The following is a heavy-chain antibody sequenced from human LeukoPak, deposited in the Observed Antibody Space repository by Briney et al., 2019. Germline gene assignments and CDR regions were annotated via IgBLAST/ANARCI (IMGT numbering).Heavy chain of an antibody. D-gene: IGHD4-23*01. CDR2: INPSGGST. J-gene: IGHJ3*02. CDR3: ARSATVVTPKNGIGAFDI. Sequence: ASVKVSCKASGYTFISYYMHWVRQAPGQGLEWTGIINPSGGSTSYAQKFQGRVTMTRDTSTSTVYMELSSLRSEDTAVYYCARSATVVTPKNGIGAFDIWGQGTMVTVSS. CDR1: GYTFISYY. V-gene: IGHV1-46*01.